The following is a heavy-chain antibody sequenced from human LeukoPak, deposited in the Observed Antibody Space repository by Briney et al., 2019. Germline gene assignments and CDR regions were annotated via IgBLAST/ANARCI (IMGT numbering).Heavy chain of an antibody. Sequence: GGSLRLSCAASGFTFSSYAMSWVRQAPGKGLEWVSAISGSGGSTYYADSVKGRFTISRDNAKNSLYLQMNSLRAEDTAVYYCARDLGDIAAAPRGMDVWGQGTTVTVSS. CDR3: ARDLGDIAAAPRGMDV. CDR1: GFTFSSYA. CDR2: ISGSGGST. J-gene: IGHJ6*02. V-gene: IGHV3-23*01. D-gene: IGHD6-13*01.